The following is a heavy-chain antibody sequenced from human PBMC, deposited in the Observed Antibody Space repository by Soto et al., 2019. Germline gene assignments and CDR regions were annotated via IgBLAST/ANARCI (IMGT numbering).Heavy chain of an antibody. V-gene: IGHV4-39*01. CDR3: ATHPPYGPLAH. Sequence: SETLSLTCTVSGGSISSSSNRWGWIRQPPGKGLEWIGNIYYSENTYYNPSLKSRVTISVDTSKNQFSLRLTSVTAADTAVYYCATHPPYGPLAHWGQGSLVTVSS. CDR1: GGSISSSSNR. D-gene: IGHD4-17*01. CDR2: IYYSENT. J-gene: IGHJ4*02.